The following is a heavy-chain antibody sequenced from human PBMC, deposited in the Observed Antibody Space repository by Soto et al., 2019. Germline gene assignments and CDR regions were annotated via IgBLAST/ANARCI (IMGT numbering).Heavy chain of an antibody. CDR1: GGSFSGYY. V-gene: IGHV4-34*01. J-gene: IGHJ6*02. Sequence: QVQLQQWGAGLLKPSETLSLTCAVYGGSFSGYYWSWIRQPPGKGLEWIGEINHSGSTNYNPSLKSRVTISVDTSTNQFSLKLSSVTAADTAVYYCARRRGMYYYYYYGMDVWGQGTTVTVSS. CDR2: INHSGST. CDR3: ARRRGMYYYYYYGMDV.